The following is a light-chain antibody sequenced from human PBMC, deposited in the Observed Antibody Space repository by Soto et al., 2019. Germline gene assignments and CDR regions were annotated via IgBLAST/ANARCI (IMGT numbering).Light chain of an antibody. V-gene: IGKV1-39*01. J-gene: IGKJ1*01. CDR3: QQGYSTRWT. CDR2: AAS. CDR1: QNINSF. Sequence: DIQMTQSPSSLSASVGDRVTITCRASQNINSFLNWYQQKAGKAPNLLIHAASSLQSGVPSRFSGSASSTDFTLTITSLEPEECATYYCQQGYSTRWTFGQGTKGEIK.